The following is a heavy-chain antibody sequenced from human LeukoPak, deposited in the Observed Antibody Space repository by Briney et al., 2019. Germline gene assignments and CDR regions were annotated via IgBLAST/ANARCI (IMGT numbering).Heavy chain of an antibody. V-gene: IGHV3-33*06. CDR3: AKDKGFRWELGPFVY. Sequence: PGRSLRLSCAASGFTFSSYGMHWVRQAPGKGLEWVAVIWYDGSNKYYADSVKGRFTISRDNSKNTLYLQMNSLRAEDTAVYYCAKDKGFRWELGPFVYWGQGTLVTVSS. J-gene: IGHJ4*02. D-gene: IGHD1-26*01. CDR1: GFTFSSYG. CDR2: IWYDGSNK.